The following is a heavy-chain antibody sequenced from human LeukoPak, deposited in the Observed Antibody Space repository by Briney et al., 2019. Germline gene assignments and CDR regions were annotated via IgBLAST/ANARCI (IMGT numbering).Heavy chain of an antibody. Sequence: PSETLSLTCTVSGGSISSSSYYWGWIRQPPGKGLEWIGSIYYSGSTYYNPSLKSRVTISVDTSKNQFSLKLRSVTAADTAVYYCARLGDSSSSWAYFDYWGQGTLVTVSS. J-gene: IGHJ4*02. V-gene: IGHV4-39*01. CDR1: GGSISSSSYY. CDR3: ARLGDSSSSWAYFDY. D-gene: IGHD6-13*01. CDR2: IYYSGST.